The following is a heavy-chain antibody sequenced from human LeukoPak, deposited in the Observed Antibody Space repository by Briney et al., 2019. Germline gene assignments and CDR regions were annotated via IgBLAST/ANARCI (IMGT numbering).Heavy chain of an antibody. Sequence: PSETLSLTCAVYGGSFSGHFWTWIRQPPGKGLEWIWEINHSGNTNYNPSLKSRVTIGVDTSKNQFSLKVTSVTAADTAVYYCARVHQQLALYAFDVWGHGTLVTVSS. CDR2: INHSGNT. CDR1: GGSFSGHF. D-gene: IGHD6-13*01. CDR3: ARVHQQLALYAFDV. J-gene: IGHJ3*01. V-gene: IGHV4-34*01.